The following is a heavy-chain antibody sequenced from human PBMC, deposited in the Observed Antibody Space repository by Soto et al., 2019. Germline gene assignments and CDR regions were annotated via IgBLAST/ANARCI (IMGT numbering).Heavy chain of an antibody. Sequence: GGSLRLSCAASGFTFSSYGMHWVRQAPGKGLEWVAVISYDGSNKYYADSVKGRFTISRDNSKNQFSLHLNSVTPEDTAVYYCTRGKLTYHAMDVWGQGTTVTVSS. V-gene: IGHV3-30*03. D-gene: IGHD1-7*01. CDR1: GFTFSSYG. CDR2: ISYDGSNK. J-gene: IGHJ6*02. CDR3: TRGKLTYHAMDV.